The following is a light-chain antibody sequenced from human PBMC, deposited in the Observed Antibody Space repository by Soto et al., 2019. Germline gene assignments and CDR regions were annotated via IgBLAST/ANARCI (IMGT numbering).Light chain of an antibody. CDR3: QSYDISLSGYV. CDR2: VAT. CDR1: SSNIGAGYA. V-gene: IGLV1-40*01. J-gene: IGLJ1*01. Sequence: QSVLTQPPSVSGAPGQRVTISCTGSSSNIGAGYAVHWYQHPPGTAPKLLIYVATNRASGAPDRFSGSKSGTSASLTITGLQAEDEADYYCQSYDISLSGYVLGTGTKVTVL.